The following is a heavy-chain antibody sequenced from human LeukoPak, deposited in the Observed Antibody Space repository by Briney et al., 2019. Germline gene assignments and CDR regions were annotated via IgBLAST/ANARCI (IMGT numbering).Heavy chain of an antibody. Sequence: GGSLRLSCAASGFTFSIYSMSWVRQAPGKGLEWVSGISGSGGITYYADSVKGRFTISRDNSRNTLHLQMNSLRAEDTAVYYCARDSGSYPAHYALDIWCQGTMVTVSS. J-gene: IGHJ3*02. V-gene: IGHV3-23*01. D-gene: IGHD1-26*01. CDR3: ARDSGSYPAHYALDI. CDR2: ISGSGGIT. CDR1: GFTFSIYS.